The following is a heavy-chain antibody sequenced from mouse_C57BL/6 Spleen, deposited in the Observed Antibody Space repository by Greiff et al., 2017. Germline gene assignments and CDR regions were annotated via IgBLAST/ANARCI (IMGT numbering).Heavy chain of an antibody. D-gene: IGHD1-1*01. J-gene: IGHJ1*03. CDR2: IYPGDGDT. V-gene: IGHV1-80*01. CDR3: ARCYYGSSWDWYFDV. Sequence: VKLQESGAELVKPGASVKISCKASGYAFSSYWMNWVKQRPGKGLEWIGQIYPGDGDTNYNGKFKGKATLTADKSSSTAYMQLSSLTSEDSAVYFCARCYYGSSWDWYFDVWGTGTTVTVSS. CDR1: GYAFSSYW.